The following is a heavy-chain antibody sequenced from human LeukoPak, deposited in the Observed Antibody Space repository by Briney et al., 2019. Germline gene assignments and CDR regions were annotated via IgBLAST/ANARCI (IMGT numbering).Heavy chain of an antibody. Sequence: PSETLSLTCAVYGGSFSGYYWSWIRQPPGKGLEWIGEINHSGSTNYNLSLKSRVTISVDTSKNQFSLKLSSVTAADTAVYYCASSPVGATDYWGQGTLVTVSS. CDR3: ASSPVGATDY. V-gene: IGHV4-34*01. D-gene: IGHD1-26*01. CDR2: INHSGST. J-gene: IGHJ4*02. CDR1: GGSFSGYY.